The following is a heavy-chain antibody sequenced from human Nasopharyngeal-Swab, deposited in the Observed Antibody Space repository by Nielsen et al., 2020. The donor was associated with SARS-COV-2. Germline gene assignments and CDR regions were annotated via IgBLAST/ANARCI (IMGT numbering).Heavy chain of an antibody. J-gene: IGHJ6*02. D-gene: IGHD2-2*01. Sequence: WIRQPPGKGLEWIGYIYYSGSTYYNPSLKSRVTISVDTSKNQFSLKLSSVTAADTAVYYCARGGRHGCSSANRPCAIDVWGQGATVTVSS. CDR2: IYYSGST. CDR3: ARGGRHGCSSANRPCAIDV. V-gene: IGHV4-31*02.